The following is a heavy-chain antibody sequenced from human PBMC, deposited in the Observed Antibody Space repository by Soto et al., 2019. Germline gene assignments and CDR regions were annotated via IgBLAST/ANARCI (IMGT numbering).Heavy chain of an antibody. J-gene: IGHJ5*02. CDR1: GFTFSSYA. Sequence: GSLRLSCAASGFTFSSYAMHWVRQAPGKGLEWVAVISYDGSNKYYADSVKGRFTISRDNSKNTLYLQMNSLRAEDTAVYYCARCSAQWLEVGWFDPWGQGTLVTVSS. V-gene: IGHV3-30-3*01. CDR3: ARCSAQWLEVGWFDP. CDR2: ISYDGSNK. D-gene: IGHD6-19*01.